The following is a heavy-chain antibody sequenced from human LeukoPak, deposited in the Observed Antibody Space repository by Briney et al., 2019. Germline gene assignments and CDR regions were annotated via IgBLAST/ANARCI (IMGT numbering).Heavy chain of an antibody. D-gene: IGHD3-10*01. V-gene: IGHV4-30-2*01. CDR1: GGSISSGGYS. J-gene: IGHJ4*02. CDR2: IYHSGST. CDR3: ARTNMVRGVIIEAFDY. Sequence: SETLSLTCAVSGGSISSGGYSWSWIRQPPGTGLEWIGYIYHSGSTYYNPSLKSRVTMSVDRSKNQFSLKLSSVTAADTAVYYCARTNMVRGVIIEAFDYWGQGTLVTVSS.